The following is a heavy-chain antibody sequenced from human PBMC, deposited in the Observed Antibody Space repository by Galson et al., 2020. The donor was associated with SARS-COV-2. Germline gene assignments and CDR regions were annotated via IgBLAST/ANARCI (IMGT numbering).Heavy chain of an antibody. CDR3: AITTWGDWYFDL. Sequence: SVKVSCKASGGTFNNYAISWVRQAPGQGLEWMGRTIPYLGVPNYAQKFQGRVTITADTSTSTVYLSLTSLTSVDTAVYYCAITTWGDWYFDLWGHGTLVTVSS. J-gene: IGHJ2*01. CDR2: TIPYLGVP. D-gene: IGHD4-4*01. V-gene: IGHV1-69*04. CDR1: GGTFNNYA.